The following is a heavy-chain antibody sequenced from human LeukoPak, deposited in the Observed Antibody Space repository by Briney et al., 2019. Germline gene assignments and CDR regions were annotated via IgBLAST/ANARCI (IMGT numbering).Heavy chain of an antibody. J-gene: IGHJ4*02. D-gene: IGHD6-19*01. CDR1: GYTFTGYC. CDR2: INPKSGGT. Sequence: ASVKVSCRASGYTFTGYCMHWVRQAPGQGLEWMGWINPKSGGTNYAQKFQGRVTMTRDTSISTTYMELSRLRSDDTAVYYCARDLGISGWYAPPLGYFDYWGQGTLVTVSS. CDR3: ARDLGISGWYAPPLGYFDY. V-gene: IGHV1-2*02.